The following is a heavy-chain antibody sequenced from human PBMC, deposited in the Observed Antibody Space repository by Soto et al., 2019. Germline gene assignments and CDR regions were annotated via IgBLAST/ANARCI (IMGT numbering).Heavy chain of an antibody. CDR1: GFTFSSYS. CDR2: ISSSSSYI. CDR3: ARVRYYDSSGYKNAFDI. Sequence: EVQLVESGGGLVKPGGSLRLSCAASGFTFSSYSMNWVRQAPGKGLEWVSSISSSSSYIYYADSVKGRFTISRDNAKNPLDLQMNSLRAEDTAVYYCARVRYYDSSGYKNAFDIWGQGTMVTVSS. V-gene: IGHV3-21*01. J-gene: IGHJ3*02. D-gene: IGHD3-22*01.